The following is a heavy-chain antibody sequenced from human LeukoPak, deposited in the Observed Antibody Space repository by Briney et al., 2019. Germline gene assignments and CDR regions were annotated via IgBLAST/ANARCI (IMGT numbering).Heavy chain of an antibody. CDR1: GVSLDRHY. CDR2: IYVSGST. Sequence: SDTLSLTCTISGVSLDRHYWSWLRQPAGRGLEWIGRIYVSGSTTHNPSLTGRAAMSVDASKNQFSLKLRSVTAADTAVYYCARFTYGGYSLDSWGQGTLVVVSS. V-gene: IGHV4-4*07. CDR3: ARFTYGGYSLDS. D-gene: IGHD5-12*01. J-gene: IGHJ4*02.